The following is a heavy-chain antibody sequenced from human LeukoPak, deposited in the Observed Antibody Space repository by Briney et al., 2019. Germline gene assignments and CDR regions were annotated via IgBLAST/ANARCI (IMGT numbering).Heavy chain of an antibody. CDR1: GFTFSNYG. J-gene: IGHJ4*02. CDR2: ISYDGSNK. Sequence: GGSLRLSCAASGFTFSNYGMHWVRQAPGKGLEWVAVISYDGSNKYYADSVKGRFTISRDNSESTLYLQMNSLRAEDTAVYYCAKDCDIYYYDSSGYYDYWGQGTLVTVSS. CDR3: AKDCDIYYYDSSGYYDY. V-gene: IGHV3-30*18. D-gene: IGHD3-22*01.